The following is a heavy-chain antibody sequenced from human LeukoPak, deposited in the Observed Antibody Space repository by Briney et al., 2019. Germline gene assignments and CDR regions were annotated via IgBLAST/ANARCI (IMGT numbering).Heavy chain of an antibody. CDR3: ARAMGGYYYYMDV. J-gene: IGHJ6*03. Sequence: PSETQSLTCTVSGGSISTYYWSWIRQPPGKGLEWIGYIYYSGSTNYNPSLKSRVTISVDTSKNQFSLKLSSVTAADTAVYYCARAMGGYYYYMDVWGKGTTVTVSS. CDR2: IYYSGST. CDR1: GGSISTYY. D-gene: IGHD2-8*01. V-gene: IGHV4-59*01.